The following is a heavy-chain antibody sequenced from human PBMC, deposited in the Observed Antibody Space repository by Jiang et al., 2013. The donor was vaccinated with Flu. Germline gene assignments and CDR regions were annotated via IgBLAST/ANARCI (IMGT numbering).Heavy chain of an antibody. D-gene: IGHD6-19*01. CDR2: ISGSGGST. J-gene: IGHJ4*02. Sequence: FTFSSYAMHWVRQAPGKGLEWVSAISGSGGSTYYADSVKGRFTISRDNSKNTLYLQMNSLRAEDTAVYYCAKSPRRIAVAGFDYWGQGTLVTVSS. CDR3: AKSPRRIAVAGFDY. V-gene: IGHV3-23*01. CDR1: FTFSSYA.